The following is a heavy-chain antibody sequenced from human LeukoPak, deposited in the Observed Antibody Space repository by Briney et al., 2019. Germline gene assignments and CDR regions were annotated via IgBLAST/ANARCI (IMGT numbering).Heavy chain of an antibody. J-gene: IGHJ4*02. D-gene: IGHD3-22*01. Sequence: ASVKVSCKVSGYTLTELSMHWVRQAPGKGLEWMGGFDPEDGETIYAQKFQGRVTITEDTSTDTAYMELSSLRSEDTAVYYCATAKADYYDSIYFDYWGQGTLVTVSS. V-gene: IGHV1-24*01. CDR1: GYTLTELS. CDR3: ATAKADYYDSIYFDY. CDR2: FDPEDGET.